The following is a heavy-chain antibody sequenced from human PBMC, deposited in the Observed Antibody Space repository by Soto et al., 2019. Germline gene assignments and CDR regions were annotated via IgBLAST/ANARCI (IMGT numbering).Heavy chain of an antibody. J-gene: IGHJ4*02. Sequence: QVQLVQSGAAVKKPGSSVKVSCKASGGTFSSYGISWVRQATGQGLEWMGGIIPVFGTTNSAQKFQGRVTMTADESTSTAYMELRSLTSEDPAVYYCARVRRDGYNSADYWGQGTLVIVSS. CDR2: IIPVFGTT. CDR1: GGTFSSYG. CDR3: ARVRRDGYNSADY. D-gene: IGHD5-18*01. V-gene: IGHV1-69*01.